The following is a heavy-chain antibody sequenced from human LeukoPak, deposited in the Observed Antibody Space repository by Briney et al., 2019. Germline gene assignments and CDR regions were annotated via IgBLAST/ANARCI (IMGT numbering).Heavy chain of an antibody. CDR3: ARDRDSDYEWGPFDP. D-gene: IGHD4-11*01. V-gene: IGHV6-1*01. J-gene: IGHJ5*02. CDR2: TYYRSKWSN. Sequence: SQTLSLTCAISGDSVSSNSASWNWLRQSPSRGLEWQGRTYYRSKWSNDYAPSVKSRITINPDTSRNQFSLQLNSVTPEDTAVYYCARDRDSDYEWGPFDPWGQGTLVTVSS. CDR1: GDSVSSNSAS.